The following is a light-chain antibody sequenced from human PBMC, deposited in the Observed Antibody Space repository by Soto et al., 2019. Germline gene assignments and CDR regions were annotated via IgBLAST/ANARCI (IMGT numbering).Light chain of an antibody. CDR1: ESIRSW. CDR3: QQYNNYFT. CDR2: KAS. J-gene: IGKJ3*01. V-gene: IGKV1-5*03. Sequence: DIQMTQSPSTLSASVGDRVTITCRASESIRSWLAWYQQKPGKAPKLLISKASTLETGVPSRFSGSGSGTEFTLTISSLQPDDFATYYCQQYNNYFTFGPGTKVDIK.